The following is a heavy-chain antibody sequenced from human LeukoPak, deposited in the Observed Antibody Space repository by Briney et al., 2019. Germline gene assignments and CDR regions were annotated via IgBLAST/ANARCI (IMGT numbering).Heavy chain of an antibody. CDR3: TRRLAVSSNY. D-gene: IGHD6-19*01. V-gene: IGHV3-48*03. J-gene: IGHJ4*02. Sequence: GGSLRLSCAASAFTFKSFEMNRVRQAPGKGLEWLSYISSSGNTVYYADSVKGRFTISRDNAKNSVYLQMNSLRAEDTGVYFCTRRLAVSSNYWGRGTLVTVSS. CDR1: AFTFKSFE. CDR2: ISSSGNTV.